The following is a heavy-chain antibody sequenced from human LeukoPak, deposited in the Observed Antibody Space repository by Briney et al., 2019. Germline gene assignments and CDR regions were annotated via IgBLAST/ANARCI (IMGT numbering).Heavy chain of an antibody. CDR2: IIPIFGIA. J-gene: IGHJ4*02. CDR1: GGTFSSYA. V-gene: IGHV1-69*04. CDR3: ARDTTLEYSSSSGGDY. Sequence: SVKVSCKASGGTFSSYAISWVRQAPGQGLEWMGRIIPIFGIANYAQKFQGRVTITADKSTSTAYMELSSLRSEDTAVYYCARDTTLEYSSSSGGDYWGQGTLVTVSS. D-gene: IGHD6-6*01.